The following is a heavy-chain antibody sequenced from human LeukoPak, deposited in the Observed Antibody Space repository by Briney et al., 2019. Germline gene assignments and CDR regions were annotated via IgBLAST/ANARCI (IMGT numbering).Heavy chain of an antibody. Sequence: GGSLRLSCTASGFAFSNYGINWVRRAPSKGLEWVSGITGSGTTTYYAASVKGRFSISRDNSKNTVYLQMNRLRAEDTAVYYCARDLREHGVFDIWGQGTMVTVSS. CDR1: GFAFSNYG. D-gene: IGHD1-26*01. J-gene: IGHJ3*02. CDR3: ARDLREHGVFDI. CDR2: ITGSGTTT. V-gene: IGHV3-23*01.